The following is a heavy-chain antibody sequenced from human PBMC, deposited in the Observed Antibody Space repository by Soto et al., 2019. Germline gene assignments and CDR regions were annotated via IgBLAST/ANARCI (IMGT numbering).Heavy chain of an antibody. CDR2: IYPGDSDA. CDR3: ARHGFYGDYASNYFDP. V-gene: IGHV5-51*01. CDR1: GYNFATYW. J-gene: IGHJ5*02. D-gene: IGHD4-17*01. Sequence: GESLKISCKASGYNFATYWIAWVRQMPGKGLEYMGIIYPGDSDARYSPSFQGQVTFSADKSISTAYLQWSSLTASDTAIYYCARHGFYGDYASNYFDPWGQGTLVTVSS.